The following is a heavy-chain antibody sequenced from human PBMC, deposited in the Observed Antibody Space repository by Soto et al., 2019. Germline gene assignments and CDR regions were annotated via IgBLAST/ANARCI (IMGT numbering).Heavy chain of an antibody. Sequence: QVQLVQSGAEVKKPGASVMISCKASGYTFTTYAIQWVRQAPGQRLEWMGWIITGSGNTKYSQKFQGRVTFTRATSATTAYMELSSLISEDTALYYCVRDVILGDVEAFDVWGQGTMVTVYS. J-gene: IGHJ3*01. D-gene: IGHD1-26*01. CDR2: IITGSGNT. CDR1: GYTFTTYA. V-gene: IGHV1-3*04. CDR3: VRDVILGDVEAFDV.